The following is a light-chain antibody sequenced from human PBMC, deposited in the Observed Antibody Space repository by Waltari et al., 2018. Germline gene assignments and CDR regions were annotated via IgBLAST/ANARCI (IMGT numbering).Light chain of an antibody. J-gene: IGKJ2*01. CDR3: QQYGSSVMYT. CDR1: QSLTKRY. CDR2: GAS. Sequence: VLTQSPDSLSLSSGERATLSCRASQSLTKRYLAWYQQKPGQAPRLLIYGASSRAAGIPDRFSGSGSGTDFTLTISRLEPEDFAVYYCQQYGSSVMYTFGQGTMLEIK. V-gene: IGKV3-20*01.